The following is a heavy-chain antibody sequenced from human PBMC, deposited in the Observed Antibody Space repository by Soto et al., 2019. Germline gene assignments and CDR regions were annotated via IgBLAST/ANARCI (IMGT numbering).Heavy chain of an antibody. V-gene: IGHV3-23*01. J-gene: IGHJ4*02. CDR1: GFTFSSYA. CDR3: AKERNDYDRSGYYHVGY. D-gene: IGHD3-22*01. CDR2: ISGSGGST. Sequence: EVQLLESGGGLVQPGGSLRLSCAASGFTFSSYAMSWVRQAPGKGLEWVSAISGSGGSTYYADSVKGRFTISRDNSKNTRYVQMNSLRAEDTAVYYCAKERNDYDRSGYYHVGYWGQGTLVTVSS.